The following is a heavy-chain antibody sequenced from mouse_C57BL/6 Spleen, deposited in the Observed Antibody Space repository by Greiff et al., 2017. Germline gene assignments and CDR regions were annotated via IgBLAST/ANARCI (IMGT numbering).Heavy chain of an antibody. CDR1: GYSFTDYN. D-gene: IGHD2-1*01. J-gene: IGHJ1*03. V-gene: IGHV1-39*01. CDR2: INPNYGTT. CDR3: AREGVYYGNFYWYFDV. Sequence: EVQLQQSGPELVKPGASVKISCKASGYSFTDYNMNWVKQSNGKSLEWIGVINPNYGTTSYNQKFKGKATLTVDQSSSTAYMQLNSLTSEYSAVYYGAREGVYYGNFYWYFDVWGKGTTVTVSS.